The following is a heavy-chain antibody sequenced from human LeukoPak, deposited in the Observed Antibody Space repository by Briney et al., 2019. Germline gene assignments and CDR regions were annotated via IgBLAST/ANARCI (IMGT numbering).Heavy chain of an antibody. Sequence: PGGSLRLSCAASGFTFSSYSMIWVRQAPGKGLEWVSSISSSSSYIYYADSVKGRFTISRDNAKNSLYLQMNSLRAEDTAVYYCARVRRSSSSYYFDYWGQGTLVTVSS. V-gene: IGHV3-21*01. CDR2: ISSSSSYI. CDR1: GFTFSSYS. D-gene: IGHD6-6*01. CDR3: ARVRRSSSSYYFDY. J-gene: IGHJ4*02.